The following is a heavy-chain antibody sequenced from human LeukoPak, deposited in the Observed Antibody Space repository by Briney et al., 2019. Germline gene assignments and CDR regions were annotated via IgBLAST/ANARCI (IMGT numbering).Heavy chain of an antibody. Sequence: GGSLRLSCVASGFTFSGYAMNWVRQAPGKGLELVWVSSNSSGGDKNYADSAKGRFTISRDNAKNSLFLQLNSLRAEDTAVYYCAKGYGSGNYYSDYWGQGTLVTVSS. CDR3: AKGYGSGNYYSDY. V-gene: IGHV3-69-1*01. CDR1: GFTFSGYA. D-gene: IGHD3-10*01. J-gene: IGHJ4*02. CDR2: NSSGGDK.